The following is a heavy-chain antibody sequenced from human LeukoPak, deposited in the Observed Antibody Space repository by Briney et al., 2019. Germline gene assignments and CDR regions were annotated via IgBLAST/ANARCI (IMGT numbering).Heavy chain of an antibody. CDR1: GFTFSNAW. V-gene: IGHV3-74*01. D-gene: IGHD1-14*01. J-gene: IGHJ4*02. CDR2: ITNDGSST. Sequence: GGSLRLSCAASGFTFSNAWMNWVRQAPGKGLVWVSRITNDGSSTTYADSVKGRFTISRDNAKNMLYLQVNSLRAEDTAVYYCATQQGGNLAYWGQGTLVTVSS. CDR3: ATQQGGNLAY.